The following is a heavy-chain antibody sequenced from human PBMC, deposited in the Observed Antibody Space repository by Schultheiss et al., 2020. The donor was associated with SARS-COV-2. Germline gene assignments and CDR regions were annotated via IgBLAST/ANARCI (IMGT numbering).Heavy chain of an antibody. CDR3: ARGGGYCSSTSCYGYFDL. D-gene: IGHD2-2*01. CDR2: ISWDGGST. Sequence: GGSLRLSCAASGFTFSSYAMSWVRQAPGKGLEWVSLISWDGGSTYYADSVKGRFTISRDNAKNSLYLQMNSLRAEDTAVYYCARGGGYCSSTSCYGYFDLWGRGTLVTVSS. J-gene: IGHJ2*01. CDR1: GFTFSSYA. V-gene: IGHV3-23*01.